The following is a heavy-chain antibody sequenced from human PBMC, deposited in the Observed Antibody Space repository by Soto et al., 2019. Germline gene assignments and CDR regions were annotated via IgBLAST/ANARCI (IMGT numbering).Heavy chain of an antibody. V-gene: IGHV4-59*08. CDR2: ISYSGRT. D-gene: IGHD5-12*01. CDR1: VGSITSNY. J-gene: IGHJ4*02. CDR3: ARSGGNSGCAY. Sequence: QVQLQESGPGLVKPSETLSLTCSVSVGSITSNYWSWIRQPPGKGLEWIGYISYSGRTTYNPSLKSRVTISADTSKNQFSLKLSSLTAADTAVYYCARSGGNSGCAYWGQGTLVTVSS.